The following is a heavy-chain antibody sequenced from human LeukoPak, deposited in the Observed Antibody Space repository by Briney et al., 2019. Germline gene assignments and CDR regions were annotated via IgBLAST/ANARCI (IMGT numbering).Heavy chain of an antibody. CDR3: ARSYCTSTSCYFFDY. J-gene: IGHJ4*02. CDR1: GYSISRGYY. D-gene: IGHD2-2*01. Sequence: PPETLSLTCAVSGYSISRGYYWGWIRQPPGKGLEGIGSIYHSGSTYYNPSLKSRVTISIDTSRNQFSLKLSSVTAADTAVFYCARSYCTSTSCYFFDYWGQGTLVTVSS. V-gene: IGHV4-38-2*01. CDR2: IYHSGST.